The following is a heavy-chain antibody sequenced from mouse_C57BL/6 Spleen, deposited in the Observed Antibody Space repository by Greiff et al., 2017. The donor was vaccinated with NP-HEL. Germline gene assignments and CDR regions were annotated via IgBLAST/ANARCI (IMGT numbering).Heavy chain of an antibody. CDR1: GYTFTSYG. D-gene: IGHD1-1*01. J-gene: IGHJ1*03. CDR2: IYPRSGNT. V-gene: IGHV1-81*01. CDR3: ARGGGSSYYWYFDV. Sequence: VQLQQSGAELARPGASVKLSCKASGYTFTSYGISWVKQRTGPGLEWIGEIYPRSGNTYYNEKFKGKATLTADKSSSTAYMELRSLTSEDSAVYFCARGGGSSYYWYFDVWGTGTTVTVSS.